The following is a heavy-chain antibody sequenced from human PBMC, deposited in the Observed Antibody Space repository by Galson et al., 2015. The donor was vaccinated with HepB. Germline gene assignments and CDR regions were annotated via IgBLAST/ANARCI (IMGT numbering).Heavy chain of an antibody. J-gene: IGHJ1*01. V-gene: IGHV3-23*01. CDR3: AKVIVGVRSRVDN. D-gene: IGHD1-26*01. Sequence: SLRLSCAASGFTFSSSSMAWVRQAPGKGLEWVAALSGIGSSTYYADSVRGRFTISRDNSKDTVYLEMNSLRAEDTALYYCAKVIVGVRSRVDNWGQGTLVTVSS. CDR1: GFTFSSSS. CDR2: LSGIGSST.